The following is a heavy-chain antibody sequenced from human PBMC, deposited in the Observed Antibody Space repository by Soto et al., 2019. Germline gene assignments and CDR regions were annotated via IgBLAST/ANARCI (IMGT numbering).Heavy chain of an antibody. CDR1: GFTFSSYG. Sequence: PGGSLRLSCAASGFTFSSYGVHWVRQAPGKGLEWVAVISYDGSNKYYADSVKGRFTISRDNSKNTLYLQMNSLRAEDTAVYYCAKENYDFWKTKITYYYYYGMDVWGQGTTVTVSS. CDR3: AKENYDFWKTKITYYYYYGMDV. J-gene: IGHJ6*02. V-gene: IGHV3-30*18. D-gene: IGHD3-3*01. CDR2: ISYDGSNK.